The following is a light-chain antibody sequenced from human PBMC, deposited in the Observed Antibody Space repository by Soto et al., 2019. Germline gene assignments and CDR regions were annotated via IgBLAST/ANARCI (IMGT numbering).Light chain of an antibody. Sequence: DIQMTQSPSSLSASVGDRVTITCRASQGISNYLAWYQQKPGKVPKLLIYAASTLQSGVPSRFSGSGSGTDFTLLISSLQPEDVAAYYCQKYNSAPPWTFGQGTKVEIK. CDR1: QGISNY. CDR3: QKYNSAPPWT. V-gene: IGKV1-27*01. CDR2: AAS. J-gene: IGKJ1*01.